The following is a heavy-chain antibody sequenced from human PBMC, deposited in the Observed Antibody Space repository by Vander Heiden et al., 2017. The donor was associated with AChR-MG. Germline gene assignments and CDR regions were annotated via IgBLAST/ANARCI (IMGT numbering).Heavy chain of an antibody. V-gene: IGHV3-23*01. D-gene: IGHD3-10*01. CDR3: AKSVRGGLFDY. J-gene: IGHJ4*02. Sequence: EVQLLASGGGLAQPGGSLRLSCAASGFTFSRYAMSGVRQAPGKGLEWVSAIRGSGGSTYYADSVKGRFTISRDNSKNTLYLQMNSLRAEDTAVYYCAKSVRGGLFDYWGQGTLVTVSS. CDR2: IRGSGGST. CDR1: GFTFSRYA.